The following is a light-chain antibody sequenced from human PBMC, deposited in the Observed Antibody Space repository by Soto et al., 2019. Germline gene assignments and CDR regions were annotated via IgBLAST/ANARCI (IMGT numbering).Light chain of an antibody. CDR1: SSDVGGYKY. J-gene: IGLJ1*01. V-gene: IGLV2-8*01. Sequence: QSVLTQPPSASGSPGQSVTISCTGTSSDVGGYKYVSWYQQHPGKAPKLIIYEVDKRPSGVPDRFSGSKSGNTASLTVSGLQAEDEADYYCSSYAGRNTCVFGTGTKLTVL. CDR2: EVD. CDR3: SSYAGRNTCV.